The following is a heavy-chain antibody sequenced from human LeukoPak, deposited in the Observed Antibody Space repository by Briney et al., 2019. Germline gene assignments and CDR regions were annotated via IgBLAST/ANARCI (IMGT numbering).Heavy chain of an antibody. J-gene: IGHJ4*02. D-gene: IGHD2-2*01. CDR1: GYTFTSYY. CDR3: ARDLGVVVPAAMPDY. CDR2: INPSGGST. V-gene: IGHV1-46*01. Sequence: GASVKVSCKASGYTFTSYYMHWVRQAPGQGLEWMGIINPSGGSTSYAQKFQGRVTMTRDTSTSTVYMELSSLRSEDTAVYYCARDLGVVVPAAMPDYWGQGTLVTVSS.